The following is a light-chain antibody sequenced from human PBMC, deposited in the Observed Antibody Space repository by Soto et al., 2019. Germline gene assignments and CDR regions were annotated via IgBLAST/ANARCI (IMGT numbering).Light chain of an antibody. CDR1: QSVSSSY. J-gene: IGKJ2*01. CDR3: QQYGSSPYT. Sequence: EIVLTQSPGTLSLSPGKRATLSCRASQSVSSSYLAWYQQKPGQAPRLLMYGASSRATGIPDRFSGGGSATDFTLTISRLEPEDFAVYYCQQYGSSPYTFGQGTKLEIK. V-gene: IGKV3-20*01. CDR2: GAS.